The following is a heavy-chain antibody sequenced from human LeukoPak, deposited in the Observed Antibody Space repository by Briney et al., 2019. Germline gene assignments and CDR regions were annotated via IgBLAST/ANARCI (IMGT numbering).Heavy chain of an antibody. CDR2: TTGSGANT. J-gene: IGHJ4*02. Sequence: GGSLRLSCAASGVTFSNHAMSWVRQAPGKGLEWVSGTTGSGANTYYAESVKGRFTISRDNSRNTVYLQMNSLRAEDAALYYCATRPAGETYYGVFDYWGQGALVTVSS. CDR1: GVTFSNHA. D-gene: IGHD1-26*01. CDR3: ATRPAGETYYGVFDY. V-gene: IGHV3-23*01.